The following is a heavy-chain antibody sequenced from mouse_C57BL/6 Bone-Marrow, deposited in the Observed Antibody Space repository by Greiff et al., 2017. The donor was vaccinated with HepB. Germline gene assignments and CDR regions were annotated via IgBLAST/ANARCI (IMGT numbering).Heavy chain of an antibody. V-gene: IGHV3-6*01. CDR2: ISYDGSN. Sequence: VQLKQSGPGLVKPSQSLSLTCSVTGYSITSGYYWNWIRQFPGNKLEWMGYISYDGSNNYNTSLKNQISITLDTSTNQFFLKLNSVTTEDTATYYCAREKGTGGDYAMDYWGQGASVTVAS. CDR1: GYSITSGYY. CDR3: AREKGTGGDYAMDY. J-gene: IGHJ4*01. D-gene: IGHD4-1*01.